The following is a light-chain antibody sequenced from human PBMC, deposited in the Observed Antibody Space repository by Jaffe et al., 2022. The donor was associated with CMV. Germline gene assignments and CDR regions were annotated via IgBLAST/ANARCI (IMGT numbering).Light chain of an antibody. CDR1: QSVSSN. CDR2: GAS. Sequence: EIVMTQSPATLSVSPGERATLSCRASQSVSSNLAWYQQKPGQAPRLLIYGASTRATGIPARFSGSGSGTEFTFTISSLQSEDSAVYYCQQYNSWPPRTFGQGTKVEIK. V-gene: IGKV3-15*01. CDR3: QQYNSWPPRT. J-gene: IGKJ1*01.